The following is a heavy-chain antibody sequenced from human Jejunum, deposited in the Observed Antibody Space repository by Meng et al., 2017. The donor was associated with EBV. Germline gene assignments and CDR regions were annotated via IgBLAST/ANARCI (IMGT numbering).Heavy chain of an antibody. D-gene: IGHD2-8*01. J-gene: IGHJ4*02. Sequence: EVQLVESGGGLVQPGGSLRLSCVASQLTFDNFAMTWVRQAPGKGLEWVSSIGDVTETYYTDSVKGRFTISRDNSMNTVYLQMNSLRVEDTAVYYCAKDGVSFNRMYDYHDHWGRGTLVTVSS. CDR2: SIGDVTET. V-gene: IGHV3-23*04. CDR3: AKDGVSFNRMYDYHDH. CDR1: QLTFDNFA.